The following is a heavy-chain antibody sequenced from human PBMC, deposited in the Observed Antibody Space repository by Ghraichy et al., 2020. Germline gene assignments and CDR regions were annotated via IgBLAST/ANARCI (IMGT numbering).Heavy chain of an antibody. D-gene: IGHD1-26*01. J-gene: IGHJ4*02. CDR2: IIHSGST. CDR3: ARGESSGSYLSYFDS. Sequence: SETLSLTCAVYGGSFSGHYWSWIRQPPGKGLEWIGEIIHSGSTTYNPSLKSRFTISMDTSKNQFSLKLSSVTAADTAVYYCARGESSGSYLSYFDSWGQGTPVTVSS. CDR1: GGSFSGHY. V-gene: IGHV4-34*01.